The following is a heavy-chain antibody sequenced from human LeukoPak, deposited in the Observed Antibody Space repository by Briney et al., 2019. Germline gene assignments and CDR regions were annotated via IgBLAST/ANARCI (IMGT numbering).Heavy chain of an antibody. CDR2: IYYSGST. J-gene: IGHJ4*01. CDR1: GGSISSYY. CDR3: AKGNSGIFDY. V-gene: IGHV4-59*01. Sequence: SETLSLTCTVSGGSISSYYWSWIRQPPGKGLEWIGYIYYSGSTNYNPSLKSRVTISVDTSKNQFSLKLSSVTAADTAVYYCAKGNSGIFDYWGQGTLLTVSS. D-gene: IGHD6-19*01.